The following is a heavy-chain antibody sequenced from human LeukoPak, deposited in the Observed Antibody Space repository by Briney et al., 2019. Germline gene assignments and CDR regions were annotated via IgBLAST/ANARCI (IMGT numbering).Heavy chain of an antibody. CDR3: ARYSDYYDSSGYYYAGFDY. D-gene: IGHD3-22*01. J-gene: IGHJ4*02. CDR2: INPSGGST. CDR1: GYTFTSYY. Sequence: ASVKVSCKASGYTFTSYYMHWVRQAPGQGLDLMGIINPSGGSTSYAQKFQGRVTMTRDMSTSPVYMELSSLRSEDTAVYYCARYSDYYDSSGYYYAGFDYWGQGTLVTVSS. V-gene: IGHV1-46*01.